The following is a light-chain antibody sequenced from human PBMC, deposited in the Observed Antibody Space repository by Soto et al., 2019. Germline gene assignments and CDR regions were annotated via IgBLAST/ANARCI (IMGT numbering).Light chain of an antibody. CDR3: QSYDSSLSVVV. J-gene: IGLJ2*01. V-gene: IGLV1-40*01. CDR1: XXNXGGGYD. CDR2: GNS. Sequence: QSVLTQPPSVSGAPGQRGTXXXTGXXXNXGGGYDLHWYQKLPGTAPKLLISGNSNRPSGVPDRFSGSKSGTSASLAITGLQAEDEADDYCQSYDSSLSVVVFGGGTKVTVL.